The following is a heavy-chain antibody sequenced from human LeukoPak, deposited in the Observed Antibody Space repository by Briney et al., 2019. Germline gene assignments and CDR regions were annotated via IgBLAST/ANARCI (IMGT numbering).Heavy chain of an antibody. CDR2: IKEDGSNK. J-gene: IGHJ4*02. Sequence: GGSLRLSCAASGFTFNTYWMSWVRQAPGKGLEWVANIKEDGSNKYYVDSVKGRFTISRDNAKNSLHLQMNSLRVEDTAVYYCARAASHYDFWSGYLTNNDYWGQGTLVTVSS. D-gene: IGHD3-3*01. CDR3: ARAASHYDFWSGYLTNNDY. V-gene: IGHV3-7*01. CDR1: GFTFNTYW.